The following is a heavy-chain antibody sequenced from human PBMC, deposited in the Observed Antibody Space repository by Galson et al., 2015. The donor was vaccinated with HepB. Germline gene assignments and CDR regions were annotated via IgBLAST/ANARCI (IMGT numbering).Heavy chain of an antibody. CDR2: MSYDGSNN. D-gene: IGHD3-16*02. Sequence: SLRLSCAASGFTFNTYGLHWVRQAPGKGLEWVAVMSYDGSNNYYADSVKGRFTISRDDSKNTLYLQMTSLRAEDTAVYYCAKDRDSGGRGIMITFGVVNVLGAFDIWGQGTMVTVSS. J-gene: IGHJ3*02. V-gene: IGHV3-30*18. CDR1: GFTFNTYG. CDR3: AKDRDSGGRGIMITFGVVNVLGAFDI.